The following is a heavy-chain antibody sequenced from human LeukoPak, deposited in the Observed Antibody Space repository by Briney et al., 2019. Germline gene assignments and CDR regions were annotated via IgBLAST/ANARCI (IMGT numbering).Heavy chain of an antibody. Sequence: SVKVSCKASGGTFSSYAISWVRQAPGQGLEWMGGIIPIFGTANYAQKFQGRVTITTDESTSTAYMELSSLRSEDTAVYYCARARAVVTGPLDYWGQGTLVTVSS. V-gene: IGHV1-69*05. J-gene: IGHJ4*02. CDR1: GGTFSSYA. D-gene: IGHD4-23*01. CDR3: ARARAVVTGPLDY. CDR2: IIPIFGTA.